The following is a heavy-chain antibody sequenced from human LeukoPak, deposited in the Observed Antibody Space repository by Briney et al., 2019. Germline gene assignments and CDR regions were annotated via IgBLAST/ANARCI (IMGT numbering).Heavy chain of an antibody. Sequence: PSETLSLTCTVSGGSISSYYWSWIRQAPGKGLEWVANIKEDGSEKNYVDSVKGRFTISRDNAKNSLYLQMNSLRAEDTAVYYCARDNEYSSHFDYWGQGTLVTASS. J-gene: IGHJ4*02. V-gene: IGHV3-7*01. CDR2: IKEDGSEK. D-gene: IGHD6-6*01. CDR3: ARDNEYSSHFDY. CDR1: GGSISSYY.